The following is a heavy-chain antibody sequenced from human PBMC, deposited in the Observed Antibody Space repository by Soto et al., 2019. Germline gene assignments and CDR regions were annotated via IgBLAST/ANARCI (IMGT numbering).Heavy chain of an antibody. J-gene: IGHJ4*02. CDR3: ARIMVYGDYFDY. V-gene: IGHV4-39*07. D-gene: IGHD2-8*01. CDR1: GGSISSSSYY. Sequence: SETLSLTCTVSGGSISSSSYYWGWIRQPPGKGLEWIGCIYYSGSIYYNPSLKSRVTLSLDTSQNQFSLKLTSVTAADTAVYYCARIMVYGDYFDYWGQGTLVTVSS. CDR2: IYYSGSI.